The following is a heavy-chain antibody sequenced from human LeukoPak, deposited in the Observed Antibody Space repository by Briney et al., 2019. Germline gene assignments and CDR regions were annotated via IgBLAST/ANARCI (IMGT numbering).Heavy chain of an antibody. D-gene: IGHD1-26*01. Sequence: GGSLRLSCAASGFTFSSYWMSWVRQAPGKGLEWVANIKQDGSEKYYVDSVKGRFTISRDNAKNSLYLQMNSLRVEDTALYYCAKNRRVGATSDAFDIWGQGTMVTVSS. CDR3: AKNRRVGATSDAFDI. V-gene: IGHV3-7*03. CDR2: IKQDGSEK. CDR1: GFTFSSYW. J-gene: IGHJ3*02.